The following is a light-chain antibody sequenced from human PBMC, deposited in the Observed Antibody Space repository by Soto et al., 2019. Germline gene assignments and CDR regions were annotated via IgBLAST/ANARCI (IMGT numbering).Light chain of an antibody. CDR2: GAS. Sequence: EIVLTQSPASPSLSPGARATLSCRASQRVSSSYLGWYQQKPGQAPRLLIYGASSRATGIPDRFSASGSGTDFTLTISRLEPEDFAVYYCQQYGSSPPWTFGQGTKVDIK. J-gene: IGKJ1*01. CDR3: QQYGSSPPWT. V-gene: IGKV3-20*01. CDR1: QRVSSSY.